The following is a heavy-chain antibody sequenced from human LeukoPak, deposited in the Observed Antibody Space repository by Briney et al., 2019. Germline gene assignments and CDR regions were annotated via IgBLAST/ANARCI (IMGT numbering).Heavy chain of an antibody. J-gene: IGHJ4*02. V-gene: IGHV4-59*01. Sequence: GSLRLSCAASGFTFNTYGMSWIRQPPGKGLEWIGYIYYSGSTNYNPSLKSRVTISVDTSKNQFSLKLSSVTAADTAVYYCARGSSSYGSGYWGQGTLVTVSS. D-gene: IGHD6-6*01. CDR3: ARGSSSYGSGY. CDR2: IYYSGST. CDR1: GFTFNTYG.